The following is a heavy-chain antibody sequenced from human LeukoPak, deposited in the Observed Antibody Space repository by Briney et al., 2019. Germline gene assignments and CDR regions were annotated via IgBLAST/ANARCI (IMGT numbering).Heavy chain of an antibody. CDR2: INSDGSST. CDR1: GFTFSSYW. Sequence: GGSLRLSCAASGFTFSSYWMHWVRHAPEKGLVWVSRINSDGSSTSYADSVKGRFTISRDNAKNTLYLQMNSLRAEDTAVYYCVAESYSGYDSIPLFDYWGQGTLVTVSS. D-gene: IGHD5-12*01. CDR3: VAESYSGYDSIPLFDY. V-gene: IGHV3-74*01. J-gene: IGHJ4*02.